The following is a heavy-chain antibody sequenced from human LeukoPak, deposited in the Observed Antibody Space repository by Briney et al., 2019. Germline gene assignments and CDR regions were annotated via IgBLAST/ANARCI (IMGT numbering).Heavy chain of an antibody. CDR2: ISSSGSTI. CDR3: ARELGRGRRDGYNPFDY. CDR1: GFTFSDYY. D-gene: IGHD5-24*01. V-gene: IGHV3-11*01. J-gene: IGHJ4*02. Sequence: GGSLRLSCAAPGFTFSDYYMSWIRQAPGKGLEWVSYISSSGSTIYYADSVKGRFTISRDNAKNSLYLQMNSLRAEDTAVYYCARELGRGRRDGYNPFDYWGQGTLVTVSS.